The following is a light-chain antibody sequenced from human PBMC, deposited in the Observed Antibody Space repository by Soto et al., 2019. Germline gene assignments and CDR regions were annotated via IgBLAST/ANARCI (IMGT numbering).Light chain of an antibody. CDR3: QKSTVAPFT. Sequence: DIQMTQSPSSLSASVGDRVTITCRASQGISNYLAWYQQKPGKVPKLLIYAASTLQSVVPSWFTGSGSGTDFTLNISSLQPEDVATYYCQKSTVAPFTFCPGNKVDIK. V-gene: IGKV1-27*01. CDR1: QGISNY. CDR2: AAS. J-gene: IGKJ3*01.